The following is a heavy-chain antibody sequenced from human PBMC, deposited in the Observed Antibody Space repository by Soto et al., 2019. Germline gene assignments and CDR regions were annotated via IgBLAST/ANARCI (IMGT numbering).Heavy chain of an antibody. Sequence: EVQLLESGGGIVQPGGSLRVSCVASGFTFRNFVMSWVRQAPGKGLEWVSAIRGTGGETFYADSVKGRFTISRDNSKNTLYLQRNSLRDEDTALYFCAQDRGWGVVSSSHDYWGQGTLVTVSS. V-gene: IGHV3-23*01. J-gene: IGHJ4*02. CDR3: AQDRGWGVVSSSHDY. CDR1: GFTFRNFV. CDR2: IRGTGGET. D-gene: IGHD2-21*01.